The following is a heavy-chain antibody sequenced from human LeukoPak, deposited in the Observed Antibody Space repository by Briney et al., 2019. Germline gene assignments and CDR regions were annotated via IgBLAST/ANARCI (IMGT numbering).Heavy chain of an antibody. CDR2: ISAYNGNT. CDR3: ARTLRITMVRGVIWFDP. J-gene: IGHJ5*02. V-gene: IGHV1-18*01. Sequence: ASVKVSCKASGYTFTSYGISWVRQAPGQGLEWMGWISAYNGNTNYAQKLQGRVTMTTDTSTSTAYMELRSLRSDDTAVYYCARTLRITMVRGVIWFDPWGQGTLVTVSS. CDR1: GYTFTSYG. D-gene: IGHD3-10*01.